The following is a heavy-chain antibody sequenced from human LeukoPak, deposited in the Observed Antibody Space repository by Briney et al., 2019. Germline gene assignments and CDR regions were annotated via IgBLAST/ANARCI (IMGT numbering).Heavy chain of an antibody. CDR1: GGSISSYY. J-gene: IGHJ5*02. D-gene: IGHD2-2*02. Sequence: PSETLSLTCTVSGGSISSYYWSWIRQPPGKGLEWIGEINHSGSTNYNPSLKSRVTISVDTSKNQFSLKLSSVTAADTAVYYCARAPDIVVVPAAIHWFDPWGQGTLVTVSS. CDR2: INHSGST. V-gene: IGHV4-34*01. CDR3: ARAPDIVVVPAAIHWFDP.